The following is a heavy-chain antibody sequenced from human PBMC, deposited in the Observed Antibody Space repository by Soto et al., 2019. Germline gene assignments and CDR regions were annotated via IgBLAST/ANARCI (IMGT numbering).Heavy chain of an antibody. Sequence: SETLSLTCTVSGGSISSYYWSWIRQPAGKGLEWIGRIYTSGSTNYNPSLKSRVTMAVDTSKNQFSLKLRSVTAADTAVYYCARDPHRSDYGDYVGYYYYYGLDVWGQGTTVTVSS. CDR3: ARDPHRSDYGDYVGYYYYYGLDV. CDR2: IYTSGST. V-gene: IGHV4-4*07. D-gene: IGHD4-17*01. J-gene: IGHJ6*02. CDR1: GGSISSYY.